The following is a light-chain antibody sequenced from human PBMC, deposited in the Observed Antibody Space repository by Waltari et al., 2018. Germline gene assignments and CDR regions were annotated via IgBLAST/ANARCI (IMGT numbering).Light chain of an antibody. CDR2: AAS. CDR3: QQANSFPLLT. V-gene: IGKV1-12*01. Sequence: DIQLTQSPSSVSASVGDRVPITCPASQDISSWLAWYQQQPGKAPKLLIYAASRLQSGVPSRFSGSGSGTDFTLTISSLQPEDFANYYCQQANSFPLLTFGGGTKVELK. CDR1: QDISSW. J-gene: IGKJ4*01.